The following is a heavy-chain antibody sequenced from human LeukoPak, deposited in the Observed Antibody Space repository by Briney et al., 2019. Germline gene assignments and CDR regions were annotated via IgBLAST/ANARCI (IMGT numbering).Heavy chain of an antibody. V-gene: IGHV3-30*03. J-gene: IGHJ4*02. Sequence: GGSLRLSCAPSGFTFSRHGMHWVRQAPGKGLEWVAIISNDGSRKYYAHSVEGRFTISRDNSKNTLYLQIDSLRAEDTAVYYCARDRAWNYFDYWGQGTLVTVSS. CDR2: ISNDGSRK. D-gene: IGHD3-3*01. CDR1: GFTFSRHG. CDR3: ARDRAWNYFDY.